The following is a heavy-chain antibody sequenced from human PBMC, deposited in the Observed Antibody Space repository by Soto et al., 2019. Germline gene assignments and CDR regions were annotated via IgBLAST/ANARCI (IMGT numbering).Heavy chain of an antibody. CDR1: GFTFSSYG. Sequence: QVQLVESGGGVVQPGRSLRLSCAASGFTFSSYGMHWVRQAPGKGLEWVAVISYDGSNKYYADSVKGRFTISRDNSKNTLYLQMNSLRVEDTAVYYCAKDVGEGTDDYWGQGTLVTVSS. CDR2: ISYDGSNK. V-gene: IGHV3-30*18. CDR3: AKDVGEGTDDY. D-gene: IGHD3-16*01. J-gene: IGHJ4*02.